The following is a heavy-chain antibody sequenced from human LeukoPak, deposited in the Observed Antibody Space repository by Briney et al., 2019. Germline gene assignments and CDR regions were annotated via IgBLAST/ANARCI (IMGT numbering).Heavy chain of an antibody. J-gene: IGHJ5*02. Sequence: ASETLSLTCAVYGGSFSGYYWSWIRQPPGKGLEWIGEINHSGSTNYNPSLKSRVTISVDTSKNQFSLKLSSVTAADTAVYYCARLRGATVAHNWFDPWGQGTLVTVSS. CDR2: INHSGST. CDR1: GGSFSGYY. V-gene: IGHV4-34*01. D-gene: IGHD6-19*01. CDR3: ARLRGATVAHNWFDP.